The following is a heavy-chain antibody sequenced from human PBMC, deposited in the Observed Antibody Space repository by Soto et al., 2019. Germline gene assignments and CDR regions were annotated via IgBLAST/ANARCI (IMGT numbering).Heavy chain of an antibody. CDR3: ARSPDTKDPFDI. J-gene: IGHJ3*02. Sequence: SVKVSCKASGGTFSSYAISWVRQAPGQGLEWMGGIIPIFGTANYAQKFQGRVTITADESTSTAYMELSSLRSEDTAVYYCARSPDTKDPFDIWGQGTMVTVSS. CDR1: GGTFSSYA. V-gene: IGHV1-69*01. CDR2: IIPIFGTA.